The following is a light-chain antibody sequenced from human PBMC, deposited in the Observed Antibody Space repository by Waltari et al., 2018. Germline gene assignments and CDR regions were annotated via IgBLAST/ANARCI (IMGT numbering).Light chain of an antibody. CDR1: QSVSDN. CDR3: QQYGAWPLT. V-gene: IGKV3-15*01. J-gene: IGKJ4*01. CDR2: VTS. Sequence: EIVMTQSPATLSLSTGERATLPCRDSQSVSDNLAWYQQQPGQAPRLLIRVTSGRATGIPARSSGSGSGTEFTLTISSLQSEDFAVYYCQQYGAWPLTFGGGTKVEIK.